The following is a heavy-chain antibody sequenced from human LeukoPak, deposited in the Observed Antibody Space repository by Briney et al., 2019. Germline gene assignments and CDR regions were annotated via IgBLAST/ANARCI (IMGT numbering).Heavy chain of an antibody. CDR3: AGQSADHDAFDI. CDR1: GNSVSSVRAA. CDR2: TYYRSKWYS. V-gene: IGHV6-1*01. D-gene: IGHD1-14*01. J-gene: IGHJ3*02. Sequence: SQTLSLTCAISGNSVSSVRAAWNWIRQSPSRGLQWLGRTYYRSKWYSEYAVSVKSRISINPDTSKNQFSLQLNSVNPEDAAVYYCAGQSADHDAFDIWGQGTMVTVSS.